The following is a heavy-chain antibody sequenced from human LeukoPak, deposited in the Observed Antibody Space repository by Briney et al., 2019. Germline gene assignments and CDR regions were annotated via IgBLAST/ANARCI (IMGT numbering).Heavy chain of an antibody. CDR1: GIIFSNYW. V-gene: IGHV3-74*01. J-gene: IGHJ4*02. CDR3: ARGCGYSYGSFDY. D-gene: IGHD5-18*01. CDR2: INRDGSST. Sequence: PGGSLRLSCAASGIIFSNYWMHWVRQAPGKGLVWVSRINRDGSSTSYADSVKGRFTISRDNAKNTLYLQMNSLRAEDTAVYYCARGCGYSYGSFDYWGQGTLVTVSS.